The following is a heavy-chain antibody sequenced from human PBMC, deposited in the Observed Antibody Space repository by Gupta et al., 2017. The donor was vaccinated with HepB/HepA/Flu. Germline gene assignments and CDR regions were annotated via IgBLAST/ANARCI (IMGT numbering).Heavy chain of an antibody. CDR2: ISWKSDDL. CDR1: GFTFDDYA. J-gene: IGHJ5*01. D-gene: IGHD3-16*01. Sequence: EVQLVESGGGLVQPARSLRLSCAASGFTFDDYAMHWVRQAPGKGLEWVSSISWKSDDLRYAEPVKGRFTVSRDNTRNSLYLRMDSLRPEDTAIYFCAKDKFAGLTLPHGSFDSWGPGILVTVSS. V-gene: IGHV3-9*01. CDR3: AKDKFAGLTLPHGSFDS.